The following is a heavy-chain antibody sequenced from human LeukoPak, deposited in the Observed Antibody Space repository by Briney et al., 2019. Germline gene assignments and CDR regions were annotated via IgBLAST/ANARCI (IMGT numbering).Heavy chain of an antibody. V-gene: IGHV3-74*01. CDR1: GFTFSSYW. D-gene: IGHD3-3*01. CDR2: INSDGSST. Sequence: GGSLRLSCAASGFTFSSYWMHWVCQAPGKGLVWVSRINSDGSSTSYADSVKGRFTISRDNAKNTLYLQMNSLRAEDTAVYYCARDQIASYYDFWSGSYYMDVWGKGTTVTVSS. CDR3: ARDQIASYYDFWSGSYYMDV. J-gene: IGHJ6*03.